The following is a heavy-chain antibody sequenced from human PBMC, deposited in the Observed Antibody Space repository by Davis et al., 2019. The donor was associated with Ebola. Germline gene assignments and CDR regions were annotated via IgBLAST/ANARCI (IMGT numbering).Heavy chain of an antibody. CDR1: GFTFSSYS. D-gene: IGHD1-26*01. CDR2: INSDGSST. V-gene: IGHV3-74*01. Sequence: HTGGSLRLSCAASGFTFSSYSMNWVRQAPGKGLVWVSRINSDGSSTSYADSVKGRFTISRDNAKNTLYLQMNSLRAEDTAVYNCARAGPRDSGSFHDAFEIWGQGTMVAVSS. CDR3: ARAGPRDSGSFHDAFEI. J-gene: IGHJ3*02.